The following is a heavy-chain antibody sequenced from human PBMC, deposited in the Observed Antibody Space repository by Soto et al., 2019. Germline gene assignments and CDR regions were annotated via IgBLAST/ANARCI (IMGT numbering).Heavy chain of an antibody. CDR3: ARASYSSSWYEFHWFDP. D-gene: IGHD6-13*01. CDR2: IYYSGST. Sequence: QVQLQESGPGLVKPSQTLSLTCTVSGGSISSGDYYWSWIRQPPGKGLEWIGYIYYSGSTYYNPSLKSRVTISVDMSKTQFSLKLSSVTAADTAVYYCARASYSSSWYEFHWFDPWGQGTLVTVSS. V-gene: IGHV4-30-4*01. CDR1: GGSISSGDYY. J-gene: IGHJ5*02.